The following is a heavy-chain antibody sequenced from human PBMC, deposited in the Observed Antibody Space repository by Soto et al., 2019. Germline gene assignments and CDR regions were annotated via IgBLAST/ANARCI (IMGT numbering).Heavy chain of an antibody. CDR2: IYATGTT. D-gene: IGHD1-1*01. V-gene: IGHV4-4*07. Sequence: ETLSLTCTVSGASISGFYWSWIRKSAGKGLEWIGRIYATGTTDYNPTLKSRVMMSVDTSKKQFSLKLRSVTAADTAVYYCVRDGTKTLRDWFDPWGQGSSVTVSS. CDR3: VRDGTKTLRDWFDP. J-gene: IGHJ5*02. CDR1: GASISGFY.